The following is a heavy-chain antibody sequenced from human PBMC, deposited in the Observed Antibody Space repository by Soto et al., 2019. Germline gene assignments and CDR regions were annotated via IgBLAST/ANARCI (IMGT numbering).Heavy chain of an antibody. J-gene: IGHJ3*01. CDR3: ARDRGSSGMFELDV. Sequence: GQLVESGGDFVQPGESLRLSCVASQFPFDVYSMHWFRQAPGKGLAWVSYIRNTASATFYADAVKGRFTISRDTRKNSRFLQMNSLRDDDTGVYFCARDRGSSGMFELDVWAPGTLVTVSS. D-gene: IGHD6-19*01. V-gene: IGHV3-48*02. CDR1: QFPFDVYS. CDR2: IRNTASAT.